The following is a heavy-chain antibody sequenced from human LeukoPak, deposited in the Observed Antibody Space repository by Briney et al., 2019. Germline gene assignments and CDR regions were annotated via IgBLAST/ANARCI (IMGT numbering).Heavy chain of an antibody. V-gene: IGHV1-69*06. CDR1: GGTFSSYA. CDR2: IIPIFGTA. J-gene: IGHJ3*02. Sequence: SVKVSCKASGGTFSSYAISWVRQAPGQGLEWMGGIIPIFGTANYAQKFQGRVTITADKSTSTAYMELSSLRSEDTAVYYCARAYGDYRDAFDIWGQGTMVTVSS. D-gene: IGHD4-17*01. CDR3: ARAYGDYRDAFDI.